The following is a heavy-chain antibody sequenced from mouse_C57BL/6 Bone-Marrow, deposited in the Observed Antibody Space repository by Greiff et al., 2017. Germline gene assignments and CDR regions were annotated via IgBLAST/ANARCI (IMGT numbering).Heavy chain of an antibody. CDR3: ARNDGSSYLYAMDY. CDR1: GYTFTSYW. J-gene: IGHJ4*01. CDR2: IYPGSGST. Sequence: QVQLQQPGAELVKPGASVKMSCKASGYTFTSYWITWVKQRPGQGLEWIGDIYPGSGSTNYTEKFKSKATLTVDPSSSTAYMQLSSLTSEDSAVYYCARNDGSSYLYAMDYWGQGTSVTVSS. V-gene: IGHV1-55*01. D-gene: IGHD1-1*01.